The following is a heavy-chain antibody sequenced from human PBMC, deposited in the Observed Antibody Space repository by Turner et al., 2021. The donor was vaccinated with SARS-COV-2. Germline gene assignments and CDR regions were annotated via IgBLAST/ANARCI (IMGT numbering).Heavy chain of an antibody. Sequence: QVQLQESGPGLVKPSETLSLTCTVSGGSISSYYWSWIRQPPGKGLEWIGYIFYSGSTNYNPSLKSRVTISVDTSENQFSLKLSSVTAADTAVYYCARAIPIFWSGYGRVNWLDPWGQGTLVTVSS. CDR3: ARAIPIFWSGYGRVNWLDP. D-gene: IGHD3-3*01. CDR2: IFYSGST. J-gene: IGHJ5*02. CDR1: GGSISSYY. V-gene: IGHV4-59*01.